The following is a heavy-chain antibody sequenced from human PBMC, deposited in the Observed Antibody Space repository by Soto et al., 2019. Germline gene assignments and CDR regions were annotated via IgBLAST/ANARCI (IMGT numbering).Heavy chain of an antibody. CDR1: GFSLSNARMG. CDR2: IFSNDEK. V-gene: IGHV2-26*01. Sequence: QVTLKESGPVLVKPTETLTLTCTVSGFSLSNARMGVSWIRQPPGKALEWLAHIFSNDEKSYSTALKSRLTISPDTSKRQVVLTMTNMDPVDTATYYCARHYYDYIWGSYRPFDYWGQGTLVTVSS. J-gene: IGHJ4*02. D-gene: IGHD3-16*02. CDR3: ARHYYDYIWGSYRPFDY.